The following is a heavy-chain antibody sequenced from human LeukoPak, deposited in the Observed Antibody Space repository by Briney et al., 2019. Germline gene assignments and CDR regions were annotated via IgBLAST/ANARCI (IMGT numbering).Heavy chain of an antibody. CDR3: ARRFNSGNDDVFDI. V-gene: IGHV4-4*07. Sequence: SETLSLTCTVSGGSISGNAWNWVRQPAGKGLEWIGRILTSGDTVYNPSLESRVTMSLDASKNQFSLKLNSLTAADTAVYYCARRFNSGNDDVFDIWGQGTMVAVSS. CDR2: ILTSGDT. D-gene: IGHD1-1*01. J-gene: IGHJ3*02. CDR1: GGSISGNA.